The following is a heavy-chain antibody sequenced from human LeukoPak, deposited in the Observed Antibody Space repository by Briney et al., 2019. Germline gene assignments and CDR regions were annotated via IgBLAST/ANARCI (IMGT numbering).Heavy chain of an antibody. CDR2: IYPGDSDT. D-gene: IGHD1-26*01. CDR1: GYSFTSYW. CDR3: ARPSGSYDWRTGFDY. V-gene: IGHV5-51*01. J-gene: IGHJ4*02. Sequence: GESLKISCKGSGYSFTSYWIGWVRQMPGKGLEWMGIIYPGDSDTTYSPSFQGQVTISADKSISTAYLQWSSLKASDTAMHYCARPSGSYDWRTGFDYWGQGTLVTVSS.